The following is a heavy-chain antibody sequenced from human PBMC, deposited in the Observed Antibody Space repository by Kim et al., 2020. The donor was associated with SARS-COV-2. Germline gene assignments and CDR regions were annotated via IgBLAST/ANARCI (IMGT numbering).Heavy chain of an antibody. Sequence: GGSLRLSCAASGFTFSSYSMNWVRQAPGKGLEWVSYISSSSSTIYYADSVKGRFTISRDNAENSLYLQMNSLRAGDTAVYYCASQEDRYCSSTSCYEYYYYGMDVWGQGTTVTVSS. CDR2: ISSSSSTI. CDR1: GFTFSSYS. J-gene: IGHJ6*02. CDR3: ASQEDRYCSSTSCYEYYYYGMDV. D-gene: IGHD2-2*01. V-gene: IGHV3-48*04.